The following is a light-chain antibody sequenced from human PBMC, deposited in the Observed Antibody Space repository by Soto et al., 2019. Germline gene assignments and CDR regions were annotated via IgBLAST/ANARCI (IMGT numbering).Light chain of an antibody. CDR1: QSVHSN. V-gene: IGKV3-15*01. CDR2: GAS. Sequence: EIMMTQSPATLSVSPGERATLSCRASQSVHSNLAWYQQKPGQAPRLLIYGASTRATGIPARFSGSGSGTEFTVTISSLQSEDFAVYYCQQYTSWPLTFGGGTKVEIK. J-gene: IGKJ4*01. CDR3: QQYTSWPLT.